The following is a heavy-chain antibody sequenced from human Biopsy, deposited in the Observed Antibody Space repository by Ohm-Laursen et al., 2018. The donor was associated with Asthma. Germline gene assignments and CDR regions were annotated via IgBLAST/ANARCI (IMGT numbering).Heavy chain of an antibody. CDR2: THHNGNT. D-gene: IGHD1-26*01. CDR1: GGSFSSNY. J-gene: IGHJ6*02. CDR3: ARGSSSRLSQWELLVSGGKRAHSYYGMDV. V-gene: IGHV4-34*01. Sequence: SETLSLTCAVYGGSFSSNYWSWIRQTPGKGLEWLGDTHHNGNTNYNPALSSRLTLSVDTSKNQFSLRLTSVTAADTAVYYCARGSSSRLSQWELLVSGGKRAHSYYGMDVWGQGTTVTVSS.